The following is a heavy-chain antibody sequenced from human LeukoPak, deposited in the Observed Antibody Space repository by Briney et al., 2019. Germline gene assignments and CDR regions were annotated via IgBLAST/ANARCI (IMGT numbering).Heavy chain of an antibody. Sequence: PGGSLRLSCAASGFTFPNAWMTWVRQAPGKGLEWVGRIKSKGSGGTTDYAAPVKGGFIISRDDSKNTLYLQMNSLKTEDTAVYYCATDRADCTSTTCYHAFDIWGQGTMVTVSS. CDR3: ATDRADCTSTTCYHAFDI. J-gene: IGHJ3*02. CDR2: IKSKGSGGTT. D-gene: IGHD2-2*01. V-gene: IGHV3-15*01. CDR1: GFTFPNAW.